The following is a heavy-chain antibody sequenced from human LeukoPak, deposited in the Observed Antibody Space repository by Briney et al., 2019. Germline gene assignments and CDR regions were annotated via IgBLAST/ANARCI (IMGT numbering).Heavy chain of an antibody. J-gene: IGHJ6*02. Sequence: ASVKVSCKASGSTFTSYGISWVRQAPGQGLEWMGWISAYNGNTNYAQKLQGRVTMTTDTSTSTAYMELRSLRSDDTAVYYCASPYYDILTGYYPPHYYYYGMDVWGQGTTVTVSS. V-gene: IGHV1-18*01. CDR1: GSTFTSYG. CDR2: ISAYNGNT. CDR3: ASPYYDILTGYYPPHYYYYGMDV. D-gene: IGHD3-9*01.